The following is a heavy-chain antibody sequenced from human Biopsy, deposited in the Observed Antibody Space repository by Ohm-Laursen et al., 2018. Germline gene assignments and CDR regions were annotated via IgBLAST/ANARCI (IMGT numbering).Heavy chain of an antibody. CDR2: IYTSGST. V-gene: IGHV4-4*07. J-gene: IGHJ4*02. CDR1: GGSFTGHY. Sequence: TLSLTCTVSGGSFTGHYWTWIRQPAGKGLEWIGRIYTSGSTNYNPSLKSRVTMSVDTSKNQFSLKLTSLTAADTAVYFCAAVDYSAYTTVDHWGQGTLITVSS. CDR3: AAVDYSAYTTVDH. D-gene: IGHD5-12*01.